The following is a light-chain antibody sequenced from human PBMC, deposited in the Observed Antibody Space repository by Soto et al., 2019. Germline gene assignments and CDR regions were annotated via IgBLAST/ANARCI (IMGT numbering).Light chain of an antibody. Sequence: DIQMTQSPSTLSASVGDRVTITCRASQSISNSLAWYQQKPGKAPNLLIYKASSLESGVPSRFSGSGSGTVFTLTISSLQPADFATYYCRQYVSYPVTFGGGTKVEMK. V-gene: IGKV1-5*03. CDR1: QSISNS. CDR3: RQYVSYPVT. CDR2: KAS. J-gene: IGKJ4*01.